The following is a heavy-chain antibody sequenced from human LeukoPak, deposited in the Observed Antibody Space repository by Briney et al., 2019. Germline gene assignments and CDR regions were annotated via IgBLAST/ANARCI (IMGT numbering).Heavy chain of an antibody. CDR2: IPYDGSNK. Sequence: GGSLRLSCAASGFAFSRHGIHWVRQAPGKGLEWVAFIPYDGSNKFYTDSVKGRFTISRDNSKNTLYLQMNSLRAEDTAVYYCAKFYGINWNYRGHIDYWGQGTLVTVSS. CDR1: GFAFSRHG. J-gene: IGHJ4*02. CDR3: AKFYGINWNYRGHIDY. D-gene: IGHD1-7*01. V-gene: IGHV3-30*02.